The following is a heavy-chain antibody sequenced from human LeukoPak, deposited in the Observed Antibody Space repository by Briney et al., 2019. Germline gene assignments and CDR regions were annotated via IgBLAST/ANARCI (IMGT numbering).Heavy chain of an antibody. V-gene: IGHV3-33*01. D-gene: IGHD3-3*01. Sequence: PGRSLRLSCAASGFTFSSYGMHWVRQAPGKGLEWVAVIWYDGSNKYYADSVKGRFTISRDNSKNTLDLQMNSLRAEDTAVYYCARDRSYDFWRGYSTPDYWGQGTLVTVSS. CDR1: GFTFSSYG. CDR2: IWYDGSNK. J-gene: IGHJ4*02. CDR3: ARDRSYDFWRGYSTPDY.